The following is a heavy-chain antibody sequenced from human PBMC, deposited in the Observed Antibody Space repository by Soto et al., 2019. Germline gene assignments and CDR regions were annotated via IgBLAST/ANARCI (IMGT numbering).Heavy chain of an antibody. J-gene: IGHJ6*02. V-gene: IGHV1-69*12. Sequence: QVQLVQSGAEVKKPGSSVKVSCKSSGGTFSNYGFSWVRQAPGQGLECMGVIVPIFGAEHLQKFQGRVTITADESTNTVFMELRGRRSEDTAVYYCARGGSDYEGSGYYQGHVWGQGTTVTVSS. D-gene: IGHD3-22*01. CDR2: IVPIFGA. CDR3: ARGGSDYEGSGYYQGHV. CDR1: GGTFSNYG.